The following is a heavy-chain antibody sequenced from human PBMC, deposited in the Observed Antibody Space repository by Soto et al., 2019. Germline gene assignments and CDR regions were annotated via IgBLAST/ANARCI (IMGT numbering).Heavy chain of an antibody. Sequence: LSLTCTVSGGSISSGDYYWSWIRQPPGKGLEWIGYIYYSGSTYYNPSLKSRVTISVDTSKNQFSLKLSSVTAADTAVYYCARGFPPYYYDSSGYYYPENVDPASFDYWGQGTLVTVSS. CDR3: ARGFPPYYYDSSGYYYPENVDPASFDY. J-gene: IGHJ4*02. V-gene: IGHV4-30-4*01. CDR1: GGSISSGDYY. CDR2: IYYSGST. D-gene: IGHD3-22*01.